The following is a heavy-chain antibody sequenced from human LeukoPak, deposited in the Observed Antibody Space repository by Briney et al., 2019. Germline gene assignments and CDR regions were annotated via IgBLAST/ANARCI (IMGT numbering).Heavy chain of an antibody. Sequence: PSETLSLTCNVSGGSIRTTNYYWGWIRQPPGKGLEWIASVYYSGSTYYNPSLKSRVAISIDKSEKQFSLKLSSVTAADTAVYYCARELGDWSNYKMCHFDYWGQGTLVTVSS. V-gene: IGHV4-39*07. CDR3: ARELGDWSNYKMCHFDY. CDR1: GGSIRTTNYY. J-gene: IGHJ4*02. CDR2: VYYSGST. D-gene: IGHD3-10*01.